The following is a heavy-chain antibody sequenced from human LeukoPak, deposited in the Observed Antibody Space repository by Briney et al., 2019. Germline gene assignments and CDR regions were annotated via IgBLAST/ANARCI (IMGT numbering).Heavy chain of an antibody. D-gene: IGHD6-6*01. V-gene: IGHV3-30*18. CDR1: GFTFSSYG. Sequence: GGSLRLSCAASGFTFSSYGMHWVCQAPGKGLEWVAVISYDGSNKYYADSVKGRFTISRDNSKNTLYLQMNSLRAEDTAVYYCAKGDYSSSKPEGYWGQGTLVTVSS. CDR2: ISYDGSNK. CDR3: AKGDYSSSKPEGY. J-gene: IGHJ4*02.